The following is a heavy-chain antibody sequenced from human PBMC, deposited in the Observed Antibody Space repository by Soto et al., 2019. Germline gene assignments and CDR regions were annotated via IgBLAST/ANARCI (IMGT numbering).Heavy chain of an antibody. CDR3: AKDPDYYDSSGYRFYPPQFDP. CDR1: GFTFSSYA. J-gene: IGHJ5*02. Sequence: EVQLLESGGGLVQPGGSLRLSCAASGFTFSSYAMSWVRQAPGKGLEWVSAISGSGGSTYYADSVKGRFTISRDNSKNTLYLQMNSLRAEDTAVYYCAKDPDYYDSSGYRFYPPQFDPWGQGTLVTVSS. V-gene: IGHV3-23*01. D-gene: IGHD3-22*01. CDR2: ISGSGGST.